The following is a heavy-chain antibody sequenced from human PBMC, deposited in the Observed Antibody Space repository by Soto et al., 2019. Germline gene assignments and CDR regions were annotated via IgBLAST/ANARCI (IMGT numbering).Heavy chain of an antibody. J-gene: IGHJ6*02. CDR2: IWYDGSNK. CDR3: AKDVVPAARYYYGMDV. CDR1: GFTFSSYG. V-gene: IGHV3-33*03. Sequence: PGGSLRLSCAASGFTFSSYGMHWVRQAPGKGLEWVAVIWYDGSNKYYADSVKGRFTISRDNAKNSLYLQMNSLRAEDTALYYCAKDVVPAARYYYGMDVWGQGTTVTVSS. D-gene: IGHD2-2*01.